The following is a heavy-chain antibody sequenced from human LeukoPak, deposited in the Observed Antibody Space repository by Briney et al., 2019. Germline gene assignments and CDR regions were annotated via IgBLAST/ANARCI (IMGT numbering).Heavy chain of an antibody. CDR3: ARDTCSYDTSGYYCAFDI. D-gene: IGHD3-22*01. Sequence: GASVKVSCKASGYTFTSSYLHRVRQAPGQGLEWMGMINPSGGTTTYAQKFQGRVTMTMDTSTNTVYMELSSLRSEDTAVYYCARDTCSYDTSGYYCAFDIWGQGTLVTVSS. J-gene: IGHJ3*02. CDR1: GYTFTSSY. CDR2: INPSGGTT. V-gene: IGHV1-46*01.